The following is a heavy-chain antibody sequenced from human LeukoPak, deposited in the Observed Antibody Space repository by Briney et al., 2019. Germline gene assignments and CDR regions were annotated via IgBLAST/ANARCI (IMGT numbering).Heavy chain of an antibody. CDR3: ARESRYCGGDCYLGE. J-gene: IGHJ4*02. CDR1: GFSVSTNY. V-gene: IGHV3-21*01. Sequence: PGGSLRLSCAASGFSVSTNYMIWVRQAPGMGLEWVSSISSSSSYIYYADSVKGRFTISRDNAKNSLYLQMNSLRAEDTAVYYCARESRYCGGDCYLGEWGQGTLVTVSS. D-gene: IGHD2-21*02. CDR2: ISSSSSYI.